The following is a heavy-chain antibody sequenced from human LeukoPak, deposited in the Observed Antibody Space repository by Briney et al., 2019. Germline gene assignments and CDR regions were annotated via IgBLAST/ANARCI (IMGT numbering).Heavy chain of an antibody. CDR1: GFTFNNYA. D-gene: IGHD3-22*01. Sequence: GGSLRLSCAASGFTFNNYAMSWVRQAPGKGLEWVSAIGGSGSGTYYADSVKGRFTISRDNSKNTLYLQMNSLRAEDTAVYYCAKATVTYYDSSGYYYNWFDPWGQGTLVTVSS. V-gene: IGHV3-23*01. CDR2: IGGSGSGT. J-gene: IGHJ5*02. CDR3: AKATVTYYDSSGYYYNWFDP.